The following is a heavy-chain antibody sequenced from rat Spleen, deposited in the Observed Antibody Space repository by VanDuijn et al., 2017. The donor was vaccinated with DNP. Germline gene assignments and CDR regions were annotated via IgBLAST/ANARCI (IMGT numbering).Heavy chain of an antibody. J-gene: IGHJ3*01. V-gene: IGHV5-29*01. CDR1: GFTFSNYG. Sequence: EVQLVESGGGPVQPGRSLKLSCVASGFTFSNYGMAWVRQAPTKGLEWVATISYDGSSTHYRDSVKGRFTISRDNAKNTQYLQIDSLRSEDTATYYCARHYNNRGDWFAYWGQGTLVTVSS. CDR2: ISYDGSST. D-gene: IGHD4-1*01. CDR3: ARHYNNRGDWFAY.